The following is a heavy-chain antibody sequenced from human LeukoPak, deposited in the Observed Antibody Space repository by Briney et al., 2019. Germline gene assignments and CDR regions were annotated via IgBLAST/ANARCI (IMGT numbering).Heavy chain of an antibody. J-gene: IGHJ4*02. D-gene: IGHD3-22*01. CDR2: IYTSGST. Sequence: PSQTLSLTCTVSGDSISSGDYYWSWIRQPAGKGLEWIGRIYTSGSTNYNPSLKSRVTISVDTSKNQFSLKLSSVTAADTAVYYCAREIYYYDSSGFDYWGQGTLVTVSS. CDR3: AREIYYYDSSGFDY. V-gene: IGHV4-61*02. CDR1: GDSISSGDYY.